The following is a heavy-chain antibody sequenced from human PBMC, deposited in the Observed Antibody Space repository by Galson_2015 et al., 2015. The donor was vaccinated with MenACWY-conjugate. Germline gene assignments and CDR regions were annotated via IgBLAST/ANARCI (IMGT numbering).Heavy chain of an antibody. Sequence: SLRLSCAASGFTLSSYWMSWVRQAPGKGLEWVANIKQDESEKYYVDSVKGRFTISRDNAENSLYLQMNSLRAEDTAVYYCAREGSSGILALNIDYWGQGTLVTVSS. J-gene: IGHJ4*02. CDR2: IKQDESEK. D-gene: IGHD1-7*01. CDR3: AREGSSGILALNIDY. V-gene: IGHV3-7*03. CDR1: GFTLSSYW.